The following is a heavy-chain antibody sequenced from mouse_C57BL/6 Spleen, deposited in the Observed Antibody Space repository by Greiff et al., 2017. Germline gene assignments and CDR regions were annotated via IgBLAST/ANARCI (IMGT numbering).Heavy chain of an antibody. D-gene: IGHD1-1*01. CDR2: IDPENGDT. Sequence: VHVKQSGAELVRPGASVKLSCTASGFNIKDDYMHWVKQRPEQGLEWIGWIDPENGDTEYASKFQGKATITADTSSNTAYLQLSSLTSEDTAVYYCTTGYYGSSPFAYGGQGTLVTVSA. V-gene: IGHV14-4*01. J-gene: IGHJ3*01. CDR3: TTGYYGSSPFAY. CDR1: GFNIKDDY.